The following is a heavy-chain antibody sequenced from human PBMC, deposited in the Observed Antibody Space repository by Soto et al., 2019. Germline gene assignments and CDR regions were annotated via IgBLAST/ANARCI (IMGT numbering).Heavy chain of an antibody. CDR3: ARDNPTTYYYGSGSGPSFDY. V-gene: IGHV4-30-4*01. Sequence: SETLSLTCTVSGGSISSGDYYWSWIRQPPGKGLEWIGYIYYSGSTYYNPSLKSRVTISVDTSKNQFSLKLSSVTAADTAVYYCARDNPTTYYYGSGSGPSFDYWGQGTLVTVSS. CDR1: GGSISSGDYY. D-gene: IGHD3-10*01. J-gene: IGHJ4*02. CDR2: IYYSGST.